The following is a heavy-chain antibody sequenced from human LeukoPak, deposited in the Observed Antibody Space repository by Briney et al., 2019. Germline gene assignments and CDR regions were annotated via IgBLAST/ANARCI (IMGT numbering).Heavy chain of an antibody. CDR2: IIPIFGTA. CDR3: ARVEMATINWFDP. CDR1: GYTFTSYI. V-gene: IGHV1-69*05. Sequence: SVKVSCKASGYTFTSYIISWVRQAPGQGLEWMGGIIPIFGTANYAQKFQGRVTITTDESTSTAYMELSSLRSEDTAVYYCARVEMATINWFDPWGQGTLVTVSS. D-gene: IGHD5-24*01. J-gene: IGHJ5*02.